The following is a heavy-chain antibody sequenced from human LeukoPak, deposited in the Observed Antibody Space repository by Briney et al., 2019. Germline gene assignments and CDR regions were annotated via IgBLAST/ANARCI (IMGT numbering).Heavy chain of an antibody. J-gene: IGHJ2*01. D-gene: IGHD6-25*01. Sequence: PSETLSLTCAVYGESFSGCYWSWIRQPPGKGLEWIGEINHSGITNYNPSLKSRVTISVDTSKNQFSLKLSSVTAADTAVYYCARQGGGFWYFDLWGRGTLVTVFS. CDR2: INHSGIT. V-gene: IGHV4-34*01. CDR1: GESFSGCY. CDR3: ARQGGGFWYFDL.